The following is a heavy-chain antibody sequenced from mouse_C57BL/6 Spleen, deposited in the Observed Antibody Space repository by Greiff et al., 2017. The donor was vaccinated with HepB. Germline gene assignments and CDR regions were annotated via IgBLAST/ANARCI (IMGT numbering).Heavy chain of an antibody. V-gene: IGHV8-12*01. CDR3: ARGTTVVASYYFDY. D-gene: IGHD1-1*01. CDR1: GFSLSTSGMG. Sequence: QVTLKECGPGILQSSQTLSLTCSFSGFSLSTSGMGVSWIRQPSGKGLEWLAHIYWDDDKRYNPSLKSRLTISKDTSRNQVFLKITSVDTADTATYYCARGTTVVASYYFDYWGQGTTLTVSS. CDR2: IYWDDDK. J-gene: IGHJ2*01.